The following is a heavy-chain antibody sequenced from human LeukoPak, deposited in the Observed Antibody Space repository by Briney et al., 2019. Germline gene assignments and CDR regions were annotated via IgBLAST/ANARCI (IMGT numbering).Heavy chain of an antibody. D-gene: IGHD3-9*01. V-gene: IGHV3-23*01. CDR3: ANPLRYFDWLTPPINNWFDP. CDR1: GFTFSSYA. Sequence: GGSLRLSCAASGFTFSSYAMSWVRQAPGKGLEWVSAISGSGGSTYYADSVKGRFTISRDNSKNTLYLQMNSLRAEDTAVYYRANPLRYFDWLTPPINNWFDPWGQGTLVTVSS. J-gene: IGHJ5*02. CDR2: ISGSGGST.